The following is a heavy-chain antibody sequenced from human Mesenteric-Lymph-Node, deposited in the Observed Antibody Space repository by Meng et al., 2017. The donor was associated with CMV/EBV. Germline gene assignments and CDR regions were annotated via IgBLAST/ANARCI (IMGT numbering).Heavy chain of an antibody. CDR3: AKEGHTSNWYIDY. Sequence: ASGFTFSDYAMSWVRQAPGKGLEWVSGISGSGVGIYYADAVKGRFTISRDNFKNTLYLQMNSLRAEDTAVYYCAKEGHTSNWYIDYWGQGTLVTVSS. CDR2: ISGSGVGI. D-gene: IGHD6-13*01. V-gene: IGHV3-23*01. J-gene: IGHJ4*02. CDR1: GFTFSDYA.